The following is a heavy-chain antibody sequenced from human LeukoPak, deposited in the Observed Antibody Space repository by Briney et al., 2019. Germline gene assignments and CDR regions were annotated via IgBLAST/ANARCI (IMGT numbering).Heavy chain of an antibody. Sequence: PGGSLRLSCAASGFTFNTYSMNWVRQAPGKGLEWVSSISSHSRDIYYADSVKGRFTISRDNAKNSLHLQMNSLRAEDPAVYYCARDHPDISSFRFDYWGQGILVTVSS. D-gene: IGHD6-6*01. J-gene: IGHJ4*02. CDR1: GFTFNTYS. CDR3: ARDHPDISSFRFDY. CDR2: ISSHSRDI. V-gene: IGHV3-21*01.